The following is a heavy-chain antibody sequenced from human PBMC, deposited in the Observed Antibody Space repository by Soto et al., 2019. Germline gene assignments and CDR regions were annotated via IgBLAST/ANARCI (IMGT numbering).Heavy chain of an antibody. Sequence: QVQLVQSGAEVKKPGASVKVSCKASGYTFTSYGISWVRQAPGQGLEWMGWISAYNGNTNNAQKLEGRVTMTTDTSTSTAYMELRSLRSDDTAVYYCARVNNYYGSGRHGWFDHWGQGTLVTVSS. V-gene: IGHV1-18*01. CDR1: GYTFTSYG. CDR3: ARVNNYYGSGRHGWFDH. J-gene: IGHJ5*02. CDR2: ISAYNGNT. D-gene: IGHD3-10*01.